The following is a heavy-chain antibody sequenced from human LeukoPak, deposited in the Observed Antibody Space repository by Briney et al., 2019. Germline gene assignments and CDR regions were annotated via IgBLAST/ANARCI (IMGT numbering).Heavy chain of an antibody. CDR1: GGSVSRGSYY. Sequence: SETLSLTCTVSGGSVSRGSYYWSWLRQPPGKGLEWIGHIYYSGSTNYNPSLKSRVTISVDTSKNQFSLKLSSVTAADTAVYYCARESPYCSGGSCLFDYWGQGTLVTVSS. V-gene: IGHV4-61*01. J-gene: IGHJ4*02. D-gene: IGHD2-15*01. CDR3: ARESPYCSGGSCLFDY. CDR2: IYYSGST.